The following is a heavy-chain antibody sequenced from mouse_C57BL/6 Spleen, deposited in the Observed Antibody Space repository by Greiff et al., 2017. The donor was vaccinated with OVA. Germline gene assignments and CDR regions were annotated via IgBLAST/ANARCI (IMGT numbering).Heavy chain of an antibody. J-gene: IGHJ3*01. V-gene: IGHV5-15*01. CDR2: ISNLAYSI. Sequence: EVMLVESGGGLVQPGGSLKLSCAASGFTFSDYGMAWVRQAPRKGPEWVAFISNLAYSIYYADTVTGRFTISRENAKNTLYLEMSSLRSEDTAMYYCARRNGSWFAYWGQGTLVTVSA. CDR3: ARRNGSWFAY. CDR1: GFTFSDYG. D-gene: IGHD2-2*01.